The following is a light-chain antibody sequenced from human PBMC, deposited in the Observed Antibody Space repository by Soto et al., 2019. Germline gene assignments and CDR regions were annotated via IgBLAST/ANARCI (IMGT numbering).Light chain of an antibody. J-gene: IGKJ3*01. CDR2: WAS. V-gene: IGKV4-1*01. CDR3: QQYYNTPLT. Sequence: DIVMTQSPDSLAVSLGERATINCKSSQSVFYSSNNKNYLAWYQQKPGQPPRLLIYWASTRESGVPDRFSGSGSGTEFTLPISSLQAEDVAVYYCQQYYNTPLTFGPGTKVDIK. CDR1: QSVFYSSNNKNY.